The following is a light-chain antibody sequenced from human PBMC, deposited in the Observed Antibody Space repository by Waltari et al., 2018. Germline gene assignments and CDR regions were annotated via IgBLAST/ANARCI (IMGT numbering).Light chain of an antibody. Sequence: SYELSQPPSVSVSPGQTARIPCSGDSLPKQYAYWYQQKEGQAPVLIVYKDTERPPGITERFSGSSSGTTVTLTISGVQAEDEANYYCQSANSRSKVVFGGGTKVTVL. J-gene: IGLJ2*01. CDR2: KDT. CDR1: SLPKQY. CDR3: QSANSRSKVV. V-gene: IGLV3-25*03.